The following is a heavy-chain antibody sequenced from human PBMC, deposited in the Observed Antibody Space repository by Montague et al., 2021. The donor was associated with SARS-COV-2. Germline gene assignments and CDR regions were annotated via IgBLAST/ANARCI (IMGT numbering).Heavy chain of an antibody. D-gene: IGHD3-22*01. J-gene: IGHJ6*03. V-gene: IGHV3-23*01. CDR2: IEHRHRTI. CDR3: AREFAGEGGYWYYYSMDV. CDR1: GFTFPKYA. Sequence: SLRLSCAASGFTFPKYAMSWVRQTPGKGLEWVAVIEHRHRTIWHADSVKGRFTISRDDSQNTLYLEMASLRVEDTAVYYCAREFAGEGGYWYYYSMDVWGKGTPVTVSS.